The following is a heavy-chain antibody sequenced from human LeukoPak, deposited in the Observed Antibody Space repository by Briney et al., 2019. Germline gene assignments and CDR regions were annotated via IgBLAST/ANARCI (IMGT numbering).Heavy chain of an antibody. J-gene: IGHJ4*02. V-gene: IGHV3-23*01. CDR3: ATRVGGTPDY. Sequence: SGGSLRLSCAASGFLISNDVMTWVRQAPGKGLEWVSAIGADGHSTDYANSVKGRFTISRDNSKNTLYLQMNGLSAEDTALYYCATRVGGTPDYWGRGTLVTVSS. CDR2: IGADGHST. CDR1: GFLISNDV. D-gene: IGHD1-26*01.